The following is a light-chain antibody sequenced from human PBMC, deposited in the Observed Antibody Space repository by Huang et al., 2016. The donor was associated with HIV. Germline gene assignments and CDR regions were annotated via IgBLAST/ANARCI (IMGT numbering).Light chain of an antibody. CDR2: AAS. V-gene: IGKV1-9*01. CDR3: QQLNSYPLT. Sequence: IQLTQPPSSLSAPVGDRFTIAGRASQGIGIFLAWYQQKPGKAPKLLIEAASTWQRGVPSRFSGGGSGTNFTLTISSLQPEDFATYYCQQLNSYPLTFGGGTEVEIK. CDR1: QGIGIF. J-gene: IGKJ4*01.